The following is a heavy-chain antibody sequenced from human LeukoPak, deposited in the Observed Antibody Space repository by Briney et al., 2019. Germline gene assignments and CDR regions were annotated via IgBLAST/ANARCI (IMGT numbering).Heavy chain of an antibody. CDR3: ARADYGGNFRYYYYYYMDV. V-gene: IGHV4-39*01. J-gene: IGHJ6*03. D-gene: IGHD4-23*01. CDR1: GGSISSSSYY. CDR2: IYYRRTT. Sequence: SETLSLTCTVSGGSISSSSYYWGRIRQPPGKGLEWIGSIYYRRTTYYNPSLKSRVTISVDTSKNQFSLKLSSVTAADTAVYYCARADYGGNFRYYYYYYMDVWGKGTTVTVSS.